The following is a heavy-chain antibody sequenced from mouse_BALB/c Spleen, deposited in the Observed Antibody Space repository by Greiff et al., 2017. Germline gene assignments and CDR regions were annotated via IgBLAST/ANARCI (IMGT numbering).Heavy chain of an antibody. CDR1: GFSLTSYG. V-gene: IGHV2-9*02. D-gene: IGHD1-1*01. Sequence: VKVVESGPGLVAPSQSLSITCTVSGFSLTSYGVHWVRQPPGKGLEWLGVIWAGGSTNYNSALMSRLSISKDNSKSQVFLKMNSLQTDDTAMYYCARDCWRGYGSVYAMDYWGQGTSVTVSS. J-gene: IGHJ4*01. CDR3: ARDCWRGYGSVYAMDY. CDR2: IWAGGST.